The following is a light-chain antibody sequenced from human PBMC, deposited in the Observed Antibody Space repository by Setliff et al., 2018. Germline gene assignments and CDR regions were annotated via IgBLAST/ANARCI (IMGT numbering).Light chain of an antibody. J-gene: IGLJ1*01. CDR2: DVI. CDR3: QSYDSSLSVYV. V-gene: IGLV2-14*03. CDR1: GSDVGGYDY. Sequence: QSVLTQPASVSGSPGQTIILSCTGTGSDVGGYDYISWYQLHPGKVPKLMIYDVINRPSGVSDRFSGSKSGNTASLTISGLQAEDEADYYCQSYDSSLSVYVFGTGTKVTVL.